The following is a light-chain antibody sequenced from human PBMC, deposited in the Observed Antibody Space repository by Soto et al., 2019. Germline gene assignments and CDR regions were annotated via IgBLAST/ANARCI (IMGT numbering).Light chain of an antibody. CDR1: QGIGSW. CDR3: QQTNSFPPT. V-gene: IGKV1D-12*01. CDR2: AAS. J-gene: IGKJ4*01. Sequence: DLQLAQSPSSVSASVGDRVTITCRASQGIGSWLAWYQQKPGKAPKLLIYAASSLQSGVPSRFSGSGSGTDFTLAISRLQPEDFASYHCQQTNSFPPTFGGGTKVEIQ.